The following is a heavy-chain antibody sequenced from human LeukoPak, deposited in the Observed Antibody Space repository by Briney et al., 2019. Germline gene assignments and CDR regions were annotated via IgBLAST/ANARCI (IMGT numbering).Heavy chain of an antibody. CDR3: ARIVVVPAAIWHPYDY. D-gene: IGHD2-2*01. Sequence: PSETLSLTCTVSGGSISSYYWSWIRQPPGKGLEWIGYIYYSGSTNYNPSLTSRVTISVDTSKNQFSLKLSSVTAADTAVYYCARIVVVPAAIWHPYDYWGQGTLVTVSS. CDR2: IYYSGST. J-gene: IGHJ4*02. V-gene: IGHV4-59*08. CDR1: GGSISSYY.